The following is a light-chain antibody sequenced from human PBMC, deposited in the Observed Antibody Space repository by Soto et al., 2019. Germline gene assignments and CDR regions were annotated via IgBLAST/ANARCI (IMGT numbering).Light chain of an antibody. CDR2: DVT. Sequence: QSALTQPRSVSGSPGQSVTISCTGTSSDVGGYNYVSWYQQHPGKAPKLMIYDVTKWPSGVSDRFSGSKSGNSASLTISGLQADDEADYYCCSYAGSYSYVFGTGTKVTVL. V-gene: IGLV2-11*01. J-gene: IGLJ1*01. CDR3: CSYAGSYSYV. CDR1: SSDVGGYNY.